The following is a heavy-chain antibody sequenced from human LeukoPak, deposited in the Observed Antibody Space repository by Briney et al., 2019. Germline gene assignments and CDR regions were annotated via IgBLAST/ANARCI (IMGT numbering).Heavy chain of an antibody. D-gene: IGHD2-15*01. J-gene: IGHJ4*02. V-gene: IGHV3-23*01. CDR1: GFTFSSYA. Sequence: GGSLRLSCAASGFTFSSYAMSWVRQAPGKGLEWVSCISVSGSNTHHADSVKGRFAISRDNSKNTLYLQMNSLRAEDTAVYYCAKTFSGSWAIDYWGQGTLVTVSS. CDR3: AKTFSGSWAIDY. CDR2: ISVSGSNT.